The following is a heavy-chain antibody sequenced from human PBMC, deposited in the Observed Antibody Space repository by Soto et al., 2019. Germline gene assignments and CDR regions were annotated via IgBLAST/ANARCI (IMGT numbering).Heavy chain of an antibody. CDR2: INTAGRT. V-gene: IGHV3-23*01. J-gene: IGHJ4*02. D-gene: IGHD3-16*02. CDR1: GFTFSNYG. Sequence: GGSLRLSCAASGFTFSNYGMSGVRQAPGKGLEWVSLINTAGRTYYADSVKGRFTISRDNCKNTLYLQMNTLRAEDTAVYYCAKRIALSNYYFDYCGQGPLVTVSS. CDR3: AKRIALSNYYFDY.